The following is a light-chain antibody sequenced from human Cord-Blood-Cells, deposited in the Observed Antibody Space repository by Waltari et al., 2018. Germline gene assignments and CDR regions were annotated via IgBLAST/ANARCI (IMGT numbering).Light chain of an antibody. CDR2: GAS. CDR1: QSVSSSY. V-gene: IGKV3-20*01. J-gene: IGKJ1*01. Sequence: EIVLTQSPGTLSLSPGDRATISCRDSQSVSSSYLAWYQQKPGQATRPLIYGASSSATAISDRFSGSGSETDFTLTISRLEPEDFAVYYCQQYGSAPCTFGQGPKVEIK. CDR3: QQYGSAPCT.